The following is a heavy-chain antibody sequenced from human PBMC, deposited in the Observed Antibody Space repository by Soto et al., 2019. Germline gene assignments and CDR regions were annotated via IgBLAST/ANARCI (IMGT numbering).Heavy chain of an antibody. D-gene: IGHD4-17*01. CDR2: INRDGTSI. Sequence: EVQLVESGGGLVQPGGSLRLSCAASGFTLRSHWMHWVRQAPGKGLVWVSRINRDGTSISYADSVKGRFTISSDSAKNPLYLQMNSLGVGDTAVYYCVREVITVTTAMDYWGQGALVTV. CDR3: VREVITVTTAMDY. CDR1: GFTLRSHW. J-gene: IGHJ4*02. V-gene: IGHV3-74*01.